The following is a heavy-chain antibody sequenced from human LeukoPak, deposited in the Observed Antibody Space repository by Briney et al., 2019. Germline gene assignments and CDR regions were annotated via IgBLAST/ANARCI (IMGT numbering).Heavy chain of an antibody. D-gene: IGHD2-15*01. CDR3: ASGSGHLFDD. Sequence: SETLSLTCAVSGASISSGYYWAWVRPPPGKGLEWIASIHGTGNTYYNPPLKSRVTMSLDTSKNHFSLTLKSVTAADTAVYFCASGSGHLFDDWGQGTLVTVSS. CDR2: IHGTGNT. V-gene: IGHV4-38-2*01. CDR1: GASISSGYY. J-gene: IGHJ4*02.